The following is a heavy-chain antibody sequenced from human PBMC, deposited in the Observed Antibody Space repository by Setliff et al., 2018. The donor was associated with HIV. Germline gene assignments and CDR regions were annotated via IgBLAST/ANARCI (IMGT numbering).Heavy chain of an antibody. CDR2: VNNDGTDT. CDR1: GFTFNSYW. CDR3: WSGYTSGR. J-gene: IGHJ4*02. D-gene: IGHD3-3*01. Sequence: PGGSLRLSCVASGFTFNSYWMYWVRQAPGKGLVCVSRVNNDGTDTIYAGSVKGRFTISRDNAKSTVYLQMGSLSADDTAVYYCWSGYTSGRWGQGTLVTVSS. V-gene: IGHV3-74*01.